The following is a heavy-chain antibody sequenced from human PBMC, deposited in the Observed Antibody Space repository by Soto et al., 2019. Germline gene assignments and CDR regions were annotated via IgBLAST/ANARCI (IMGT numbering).Heavy chain of an antibody. CDR1: GITFSRCL. V-gene: IGHV3-7*01. D-gene: IGHD4-17*01. CDR3: ARDPLSYGDYAQTYWYFDL. CDR2: ISQDGTDT. J-gene: IGHJ2*01. Sequence: PGGSLRLSCGASGITFSRCLMSWVRQAPGKGLEWVASISQDGTDTDYVDSVKGRFAISRDNPKNSLYLQMNSLRADDTAVYCCARDPLSYGDYAQTYWYFDLWGRGTRVTISS.